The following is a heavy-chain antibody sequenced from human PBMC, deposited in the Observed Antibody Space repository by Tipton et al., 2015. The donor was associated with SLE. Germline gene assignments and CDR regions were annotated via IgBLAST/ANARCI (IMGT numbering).Heavy chain of an antibody. J-gene: IGHJ3*02. D-gene: IGHD3-22*01. CDR3: ARDRYYYDSSGYDAFDI. V-gene: IGHV3-66*02. CDR2: IYSGGST. CDR1: GFTVSSNY. Sequence: SLRLSCAASGFTVSSNYMSWVRQAPGKGLEWVSVIYSGGSTYYADSVKGQFTISRDNSKNTLYLQMNSLRAEDTAVYYCARDRYYYDSSGYDAFDIWGQGTMVTVSS.